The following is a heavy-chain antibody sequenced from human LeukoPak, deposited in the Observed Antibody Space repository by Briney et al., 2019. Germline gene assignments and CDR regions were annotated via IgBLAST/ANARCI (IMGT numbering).Heavy chain of an antibody. V-gene: IGHV6-1*01. CDR2: TYYRSKWYN. CDR1: GDSVSSNSAA. CDR3: ARVYFVTVTTLPTNVEYAFDI. Sequence: SQTLSLTCAISGDSVSSNSAAWNWIRQSPSRGLEWLGRTYYRSKWYNDYAVSVKSRITINPDTSKNQFSLQLNSVTPEDTAVYYCARVYFVTVTTLPTNVEYAFDIWGQGTMVTVSS. J-gene: IGHJ3*02. D-gene: IGHD4-11*01.